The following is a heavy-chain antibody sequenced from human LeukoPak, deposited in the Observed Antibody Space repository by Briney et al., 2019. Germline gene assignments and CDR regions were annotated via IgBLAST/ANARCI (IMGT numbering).Heavy chain of an antibody. D-gene: IGHD4-17*01. V-gene: IGHV1-46*01. CDR3: TRWRGDYGFDY. J-gene: IGHJ4*02. CDR2: INPSGGST. Sequence: ASVKVSCKASGYTFTSYYMHWVRQAPGQGLEWMGIINPSGGSTSYAQKFQGRVTMTRDTSTSTVYMELSSLRSEDTAVYYCTRWRGDYGFDYWGQGTLVTVSS. CDR1: GYTFTSYY.